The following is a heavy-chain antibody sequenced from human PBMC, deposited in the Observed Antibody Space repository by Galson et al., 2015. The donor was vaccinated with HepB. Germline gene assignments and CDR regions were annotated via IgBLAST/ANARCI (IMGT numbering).Heavy chain of an antibody. V-gene: IGHV1-46*01. CDR2: INPSGGST. Sequence: SVKVSCKASGYKFTSYYMHWVRQAPGQGLEWMGIINPSGGSTDYAQKLQGRVTMTTDTSTSTAYMELRSLRSDDTAVYYCARDPPPAYYDFWSGYYSDYYYGMDVWGQGTTVTVSS. CDR3: ARDPPPAYYDFWSGYYSDYYYGMDV. D-gene: IGHD3-3*01. J-gene: IGHJ6*02. CDR1: GYKFTSYY.